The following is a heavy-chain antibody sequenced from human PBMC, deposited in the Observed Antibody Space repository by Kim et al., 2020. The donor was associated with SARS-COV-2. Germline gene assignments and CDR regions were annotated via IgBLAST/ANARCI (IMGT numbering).Heavy chain of an antibody. CDR3: ASHGDFDH. Sequence: GGSLRLSCEASGFSFSRYWMIWVRQAPGKGMEWVANIKQDGSAKNYVDSVKGGFTISRDNAKNSLYLQMNSLRAEDTAVYYCASHGDFDHWGQGTLVTFSS. V-gene: IGHV3-7*01. D-gene: IGHD7-27*01. J-gene: IGHJ4*02. CDR2: IKQDGSAK. CDR1: GFSFSRYW.